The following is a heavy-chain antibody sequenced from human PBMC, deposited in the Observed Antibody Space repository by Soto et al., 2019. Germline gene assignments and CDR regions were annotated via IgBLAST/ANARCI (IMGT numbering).Heavy chain of an antibody. D-gene: IGHD2-15*01. J-gene: IGHJ4*02. CDR2: IKQDGSEK. V-gene: IGHV3-7*01. Sequence: GGSLRLSCAASGFTFSSYWMSWVRQAPGKGLEWVANIKQDGSEKYYVDSVKGRFTISRDNAKNSLYLQMNSLRAEDAAVYYCARDPTYCSGGSCYYFDYWGQGTLVTVSS. CDR3: ARDPTYCSGGSCYYFDY. CDR1: GFTFSSYW.